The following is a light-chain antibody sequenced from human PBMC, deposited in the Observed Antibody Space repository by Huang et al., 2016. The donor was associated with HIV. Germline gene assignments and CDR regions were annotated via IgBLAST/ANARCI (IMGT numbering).Light chain of an antibody. CDR3: QQYGSSSWT. J-gene: IGKJ1*01. Sequence: EIVLTQSPGTLSLSPGERATLSCRVSQSVSRSYLAWYQQNPGQAPRLLIHGASTRATGIPDRFSGSGSGTDFTLTISRLEPEDFAVYYCQQYGSSSWTFGQGTKVEIK. CDR2: GAS. CDR1: QSVSRSY. V-gene: IGKV3-20*01.